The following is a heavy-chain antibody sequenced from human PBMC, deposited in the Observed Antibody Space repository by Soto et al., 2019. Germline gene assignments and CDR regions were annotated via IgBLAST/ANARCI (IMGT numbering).Heavy chain of an antibody. CDR3: ARARSWGYSYGNNHIDY. J-gene: IGHJ4*02. Sequence: SESLSLTCAVYGGSFSGYYWSWIRQPPGKGLEWIGEINHSGSTNYNPSLKSRVTISVDTSKNQFSLKLSSVTAADTAVYYCARARSWGYSYGNNHIDYWGQGTLVTVSS. CDR1: GGSFSGYY. CDR2: INHSGST. D-gene: IGHD5-18*01. V-gene: IGHV4-34*01.